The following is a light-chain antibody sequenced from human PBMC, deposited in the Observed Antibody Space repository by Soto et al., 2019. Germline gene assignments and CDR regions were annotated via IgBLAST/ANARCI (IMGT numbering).Light chain of an antibody. CDR3: ATWVASLSVEV. CDR2: RNV. CDR1: SSRIGSNY. J-gene: IGLJ1*01. Sequence: QSVLPQPPSASGTPGQRVTVSCSVSSSRIGSNYVYWYQHLPGTAHKLLIYRNVQRPSGVPDRFSGSRSGTSASLAIGGLRSDGEAIYYCATWVASLSVEVFGNRTQVTVL. V-gene: IGLV1-47*01.